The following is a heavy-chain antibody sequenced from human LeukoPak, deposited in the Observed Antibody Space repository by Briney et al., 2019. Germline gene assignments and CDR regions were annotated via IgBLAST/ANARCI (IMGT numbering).Heavy chain of an antibody. CDR2: IKQDGSEK. CDR3: ARPNPRYFDWLLSAKWFDP. CDR1: GFTFSSYW. J-gene: IGHJ5*02. V-gene: IGHV3-7*01. D-gene: IGHD3-9*01. Sequence: QTGGSLRLSCAASGFTFSSYWMSWVRQAPGKGLEWVANIKQDGSEKYYVDSVKGRFTISRDNAKNSLYLQMNSLRAADTAVYYCARPNPRYFDWLLSAKWFDPWGQGTLVTVSS.